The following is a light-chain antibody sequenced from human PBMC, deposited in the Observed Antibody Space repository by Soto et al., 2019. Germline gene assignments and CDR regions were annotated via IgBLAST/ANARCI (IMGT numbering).Light chain of an antibody. CDR3: QHYGYSPFT. J-gene: IGKJ3*01. CDR2: AAS. CDR1: QSVSSSY. Sequence: EIVLTQSPGTLSLSPGERATLSCRASQSVSSSYLAWYQQKPGQAPRPLIYAASSRATGIPDRFSGSGSGTDFTLTISRLEPEDFAVYYCQHYGYSPFTFGPGTKVDIK. V-gene: IGKV3-20*01.